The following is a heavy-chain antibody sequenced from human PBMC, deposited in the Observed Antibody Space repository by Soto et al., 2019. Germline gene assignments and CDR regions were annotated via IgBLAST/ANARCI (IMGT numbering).Heavy chain of an antibody. D-gene: IGHD7-27*01. CDR3: ARDHRDNWGFDC. CDR2: ISYDGSNK. CDR1: GFTFSSYA. J-gene: IGHJ4*02. V-gene: IGHV3-30-3*01. Sequence: QVQLVESGGGVVQPGRSLRLSCAASGFTFSSYAMHWVRQAPGKGLEWVAVISYDGSNKYYADSVKGRFTISRDNSKNTLYLQMNSLRAEDTAVYYCARDHRDNWGFDCWGQGTLVAVSS.